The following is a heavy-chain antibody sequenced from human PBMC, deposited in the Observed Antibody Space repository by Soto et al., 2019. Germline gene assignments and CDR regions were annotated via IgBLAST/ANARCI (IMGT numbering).Heavy chain of an antibody. CDR2: IYPGDSDT. J-gene: IGHJ6*02. V-gene: IGHV5-51*01. Sequence: PGESLKISGKGSGYIFTSYWIGWGRQMPGKSLQRMGIIYPGDSDTRYSPSLQGQVTISAYKSISTAYLQWSSLKASDTAMYYCARHGAVAGTRYHSYYYYGMDVWGQGTTVTVSS. CDR3: ARHGAVAGTRYHSYYYYGMDV. D-gene: IGHD6-19*01. CDR1: GYIFTSYW.